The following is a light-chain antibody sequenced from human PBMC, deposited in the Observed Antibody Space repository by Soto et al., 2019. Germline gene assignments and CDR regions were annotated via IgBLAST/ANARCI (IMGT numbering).Light chain of an antibody. J-gene: IGLJ1*01. Sequence: VLTQPASLYESPGQSITISYTGTSSDVGGYNYVSWYQQHPGKAPKLMIYDVSNRPSGVSNRFSGSKSGNTASLTISGLQAEDEADYYCSSYTSSSTLGVFGTGTKVTVL. CDR2: DVS. CDR3: SSYTSSSTLGV. V-gene: IGLV2-14*01. CDR1: SSDVGGYNY.